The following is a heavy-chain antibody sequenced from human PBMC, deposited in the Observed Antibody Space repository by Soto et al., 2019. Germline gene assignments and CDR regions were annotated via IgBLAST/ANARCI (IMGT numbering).Heavy chain of an antibody. CDR1: GGTFSSYA. Sequence: ASVKVSCKASGGTFSSYAISWVRQAPGQGLEWMGGIIPILGIANYAQKFQGRVTITADKSTSTAYMELSSLRSEDTAVYYCARGIEQQLVNGYFQHWGQGTLVTVSS. CDR2: IIPILGIA. D-gene: IGHD6-13*01. J-gene: IGHJ1*01. CDR3: ARGIEQQLVNGYFQH. V-gene: IGHV1-69*10.